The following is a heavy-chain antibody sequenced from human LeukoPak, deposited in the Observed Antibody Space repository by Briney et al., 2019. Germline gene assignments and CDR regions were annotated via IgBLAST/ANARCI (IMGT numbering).Heavy chain of an antibody. J-gene: IGHJ4*02. D-gene: IGHD2-15*01. V-gene: IGHV3-11*04. CDR1: GFTFSDYY. CDR3: ARDCSGGSCYPDY. CDR2: ISSSGSTI. Sequence: GGSLRLSCAASGFTFSDYYMSWIRQAPGKGLEWVSYISSSGSTIYYADSVKGRFTIPRDNAKNSLYLQMNSLRAEDTAVYYCARDCSGGSCYPDYWGQGTLVTVSS.